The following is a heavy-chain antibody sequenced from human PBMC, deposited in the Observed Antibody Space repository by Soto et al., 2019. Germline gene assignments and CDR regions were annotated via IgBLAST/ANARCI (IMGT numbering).Heavy chain of an antibody. CDR1: GFTFDDYA. J-gene: IGHJ5*02. CDR2: ISWNSGSI. V-gene: IGHV3-9*01. D-gene: IGHD3-3*01. CDR3: AKGSSYYDFWSGYPTGP. Sequence: GGSLRLSCAASGFTFDDYAMHWVRQAPGKGLEWVSGISWNSGSIGYADSVKGRFTISRDNAKNSLYLQMNSLRAEDTALYYCAKGSSYYDFWSGYPTGPWGQGTLVTVSS.